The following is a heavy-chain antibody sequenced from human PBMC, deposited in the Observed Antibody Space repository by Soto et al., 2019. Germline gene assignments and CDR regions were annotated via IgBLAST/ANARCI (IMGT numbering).Heavy chain of an antibody. V-gene: IGHV3-21*06. Sequence: EEQVVESGGGLVNPGGSLRLSCSFTFSMYSMNWVRQAPGKGLEWVASISSSGVYIKYADSVKGRFTISRDNARNSVSLQMNSLTVEDTALYYCTRDQGGSYDSWFDPWGQGTQVIVSS. D-gene: IGHD1-26*01. J-gene: IGHJ5*02. CDR3: TRDQGGSYDSWFDP. CDR2: ISSSGVYI. CDR1: FTFSMYS.